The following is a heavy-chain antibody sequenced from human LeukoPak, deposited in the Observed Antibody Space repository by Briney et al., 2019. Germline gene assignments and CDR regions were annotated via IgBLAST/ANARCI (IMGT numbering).Heavy chain of an antibody. J-gene: IGHJ4*02. CDR1: GGSFSGYY. CDR2: INPSGST. Sequence: SETLSLTCAVYGGSFSGYYWSWIRQPPGKGLEWIGEINPSGSTNYNPSLKSRVTISVDTSKNQFSLKLSSVTAADTAVYYCARTARFGSSSAYWGQGTLVTVSS. D-gene: IGHD6-6*01. CDR3: ARTARFGSSSAY. V-gene: IGHV4-34*01.